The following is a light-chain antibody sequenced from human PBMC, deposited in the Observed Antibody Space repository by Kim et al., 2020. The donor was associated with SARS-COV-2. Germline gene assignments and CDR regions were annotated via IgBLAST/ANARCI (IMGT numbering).Light chain of an antibody. CDR3: QSADSSGTYVI. V-gene: IGLV3-25*03. CDR1: ALPKQF. Sequence: RTARITCSGEALPKQFAYWYQQQPGQAPILVIYKDTERPSGIPERFSGSSSGTTVTLTISGVQAEDEADYYCQSADSSGTYVIFGGGTQLTVL. CDR2: KDT. J-gene: IGLJ2*01.